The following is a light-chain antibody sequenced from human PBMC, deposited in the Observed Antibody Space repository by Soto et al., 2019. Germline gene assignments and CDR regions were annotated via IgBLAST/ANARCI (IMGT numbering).Light chain of an antibody. J-gene: IGLJ2*01. V-gene: IGLV2-14*01. CDR1: SSDVGANNY. Sequence: QSALTQPASVSGSPGQPITISCTGTSSDVGANNYVSWYQHYPGKAPKLLIYEVSNRPSGVSSRFSGSKSGNTASLTISGLQAEDEADYYCSSYINSITFVVFGGGTKLTVL. CDR3: SSYINSITFVV. CDR2: EVS.